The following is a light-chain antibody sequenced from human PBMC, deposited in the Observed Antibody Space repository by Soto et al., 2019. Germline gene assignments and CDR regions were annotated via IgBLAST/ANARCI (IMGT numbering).Light chain of an antibody. Sequence: QSVLTQAPSASGSPGQSVTISCTGTSSDVGAYNYVSWYQQHPGKAPKLMIYEVSKRPSGVPDRFSGSKSGNTASLTVSGLQAEDEADYYCSSYAGSNNFFYVLGTGTKVTVL. CDR3: SSYAGSNNFFYV. CDR1: SSDVGAYNY. V-gene: IGLV2-8*01. J-gene: IGLJ1*01. CDR2: EVS.